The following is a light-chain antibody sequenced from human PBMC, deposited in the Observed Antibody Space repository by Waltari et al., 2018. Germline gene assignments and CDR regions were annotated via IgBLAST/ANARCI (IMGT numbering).Light chain of an antibody. V-gene: IGLV3-25*02. CDR2: KGS. Sequence: SYELTQPPSVSVSPGQTARITCSGDALPKKYAYWYQQKPGQAPVLVINKGSERPSGIPARFSGSSSGTTVTLTISGVQAEDEADYYCQSADSSGNTYVFGIGTKVTVL. CDR1: ALPKKY. CDR3: QSADSSGNTYV. J-gene: IGLJ1*01.